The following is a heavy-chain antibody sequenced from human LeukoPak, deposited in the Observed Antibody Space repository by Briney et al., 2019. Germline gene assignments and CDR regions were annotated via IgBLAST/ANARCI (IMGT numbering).Heavy chain of an antibody. Sequence: GGSLRLSCAASGFTFSSYWMHWVRQAPGKGLVWVSRINSDGSSTSYADSVKGRFTISRDNSKNTLYLQMNSLRAEDTAVYYCAKGEYYYDSSGYYFDYWGQGTLVTVSS. D-gene: IGHD3-22*01. J-gene: IGHJ4*02. V-gene: IGHV3-74*01. CDR3: AKGEYYYDSSGYYFDY. CDR2: INSDGSST. CDR1: GFTFSSYW.